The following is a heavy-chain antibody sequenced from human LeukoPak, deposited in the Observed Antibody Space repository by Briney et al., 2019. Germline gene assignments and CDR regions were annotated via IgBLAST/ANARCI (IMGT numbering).Heavy chain of an antibody. J-gene: IGHJ4*02. D-gene: IGHD5-12*01. CDR3: ARDQGGYGY. V-gene: IGHV4-30-4*01. CDR1: GGSISSGDYY. Sequence: SETLSLTCTVSGGSISSGDYYWGWIRQPPGKGLEWIGYIYHTGNTYYNPSLKSRVTISVDTSKNQFSLRLSSVTAADTALYYCARDQGGYGYWGQGTLVTVSS. CDR2: IYHTGNT.